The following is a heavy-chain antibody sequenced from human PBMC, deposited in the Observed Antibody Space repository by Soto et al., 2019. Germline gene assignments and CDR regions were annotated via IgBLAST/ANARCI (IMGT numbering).Heavy chain of an antibody. D-gene: IGHD3-9*01. J-gene: IGHJ6*02. CDR3: AKLEYYDILTGYYRYYYYYGMDV. CDR1: GLTFSSYA. V-gene: IGHV3-23*01. CDR2: ISGSGGST. Sequence: GALRLSCAASGLTFSSYAMSWVRQAPGKGLEWVSAISGSGGSTYYADSVKGRFTISRDNSKNTLYLQMNSLRAEDTAVYYCAKLEYYDILTGYYRYYYYYGMDVWGQGTTVTVSS.